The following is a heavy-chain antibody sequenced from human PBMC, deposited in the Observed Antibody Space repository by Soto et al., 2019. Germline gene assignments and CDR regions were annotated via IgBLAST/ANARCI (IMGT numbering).Heavy chain of an antibody. V-gene: IGHV3-30*03. J-gene: IGHJ4*02. Sequence: QVQLVESGGGVVQPGGSLRLSCEASGFTFRDYAFHWVRRAPGKGLEWVAVIYYDGSGSDYEDSVRGRFIFSRDISTNALYLQMNSLRAEDTAVYHCVRDDCSGGTCYGGYWGQGTLVTVSS. CDR1: GFTFRDYA. CDR2: IYYDGSGS. D-gene: IGHD2-15*01. CDR3: VRDDCSGGTCYGGY.